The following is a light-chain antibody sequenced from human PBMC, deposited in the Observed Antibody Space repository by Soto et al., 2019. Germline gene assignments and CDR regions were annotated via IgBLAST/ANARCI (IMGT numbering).Light chain of an antibody. CDR3: SSYTSSSIPYV. CDR2: EVS. Sequence: QAVVTQPASVSGSPGQSITISCTGTSSDVGAYNHVSWYQQHTGKAPKLLIYEVSNRPSGVSNRFSGSKSGNTASLTISGLQAADEDDYYCSSYTSSSIPYVFGTGTKLTVL. J-gene: IGLJ1*01. CDR1: SSDVGAYNH. V-gene: IGLV2-14*01.